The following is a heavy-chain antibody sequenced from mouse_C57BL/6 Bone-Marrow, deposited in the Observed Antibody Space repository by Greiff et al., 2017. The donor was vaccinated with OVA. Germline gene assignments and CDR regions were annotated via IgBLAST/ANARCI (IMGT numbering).Heavy chain of an antibody. D-gene: IGHD2-3*01. CDR2: IRNKAIGYTT. J-gene: IGHJ1*03. Sequence: EVQLVESGGGLVQPGASLRLSCAASGFTFTVYYMSWVRQPPGKAPEWLALIRNKAIGYTTEYTASVMGRFTLSTDNSQNILYLLMNTLRAEDSATYYCVKAVIYDGYWTYWYFDVRSTGSTVSVSS. V-gene: IGHV7-4*01. CDR1: GFTFTVYY. CDR3: VKAVIYDGYWTYWYFDV.